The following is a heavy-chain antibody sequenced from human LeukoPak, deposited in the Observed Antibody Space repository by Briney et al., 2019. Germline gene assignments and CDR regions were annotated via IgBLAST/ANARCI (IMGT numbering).Heavy chain of an antibody. D-gene: IGHD3-10*01. Sequence: SETLSLTCTVSGGSISSSSYYWGWIRQPPGKGLEWIGSIYYSGSTNYNPSLKSRVTISVDTSKNQFSLKLSSVTAADTAVYYCARDPGPTGIDYWGQGTLVTVSS. CDR2: IYYSGST. CDR3: ARDPGPTGIDY. CDR1: GGSISSSSYY. J-gene: IGHJ4*02. V-gene: IGHV4-39*07.